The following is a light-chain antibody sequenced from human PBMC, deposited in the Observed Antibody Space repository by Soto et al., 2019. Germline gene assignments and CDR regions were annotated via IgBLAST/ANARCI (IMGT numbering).Light chain of an antibody. J-gene: IGKJ3*01. V-gene: IGKV3-20*01. CDR1: LSVSSSY. Sequence: EIVLTQSPGTLSLSPGERATLSCRASLSVSSSYLAWYQQKPGQAPRLLIYGASSRATGIPDRFSGSGSGTDFTLTISRLEPEDFAVYYCQQYGSSPTSTFGPGTKVDIK. CDR2: GAS. CDR3: QQYGSSPTST.